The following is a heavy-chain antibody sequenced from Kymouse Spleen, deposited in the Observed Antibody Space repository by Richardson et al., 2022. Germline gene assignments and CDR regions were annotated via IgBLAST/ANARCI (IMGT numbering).Heavy chain of an antibody. CDR1: GYTFTSYG. D-gene: IGHD3-3*01. J-gene: IGHJ3*02. Sequence: QVQLVQSGAEVKKPGASVKVSCKASGYTFTSYGISWVRQAPGQGLEWMGWISAYNGNTNYAQKLQGRVTMTTDTSTSTAYMELRSLRSDDTAVYYCAREPRFLYDFWSGYAFDIWGQGTMVTVSS. V-gene: IGHV1-18*01. CDR3: AREPRFLYDFWSGYAFDI. CDR2: ISAYNGNT.